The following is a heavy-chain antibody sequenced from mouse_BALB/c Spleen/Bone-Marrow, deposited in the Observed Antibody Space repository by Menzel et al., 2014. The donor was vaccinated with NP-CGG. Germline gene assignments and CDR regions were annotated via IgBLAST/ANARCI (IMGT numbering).Heavy chain of an antibody. J-gene: IGHJ2*01. D-gene: IGHD1-1*01. CDR2: INSYGGST. V-gene: IGHV5-6-2*01. CDR3: AGSYYGSTFDY. CDR1: GFTFSSYY. Sequence: EVQRVESGGGLVKLGGSLKLSCAASGFTFSSYYMSWVRQTPEERLELVAAINSYGGSTYYPDTVKGRFTISRDNAKNTLYLQMSSLKSEDTALYYCAGSYYGSTFDYWGQGTTLTVSS.